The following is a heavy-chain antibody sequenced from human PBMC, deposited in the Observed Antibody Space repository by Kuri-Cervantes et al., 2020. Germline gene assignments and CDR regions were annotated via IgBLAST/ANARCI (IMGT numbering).Heavy chain of an antibody. CDR3: ASDVMTAISFDY. CDR1: GFSFSSSA. J-gene: IGHJ4*02. D-gene: IGHD2-21*02. CDR2: ISGGGDSI. Sequence: GGSLRLSCAASGFSFSSSAMSWVRQAPGKGLEWVSVISGGGDSIYYADSVKGRFTISRDNAKNSLYLQMNSLRAEDTAVYYCASDVMTAISFDYWGQGTLVTVSS. V-gene: IGHV3-23*01.